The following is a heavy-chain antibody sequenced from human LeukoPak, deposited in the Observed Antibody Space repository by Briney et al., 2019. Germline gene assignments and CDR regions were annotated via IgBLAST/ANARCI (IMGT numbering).Heavy chain of an antibody. CDR2: IYSGGST. V-gene: IGHV3-53*01. J-gene: IGHJ4*02. D-gene: IGHD2-15*01. Sequence: GGSLRLSCAASGFTVINNYMNWVRQAPGKGLEWVSVIYSGGSTYYADTVKGRFTISRDNSKNTLYLQMNSLRVEDTAVYYCARVGCSCGSCYSQSPFAYWGQGTLVTVS. CDR1: GFTVINNY. CDR3: ARVGCSCGSCYSQSPFAY.